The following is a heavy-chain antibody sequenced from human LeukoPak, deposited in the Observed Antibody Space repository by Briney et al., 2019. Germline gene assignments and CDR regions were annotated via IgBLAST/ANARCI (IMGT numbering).Heavy chain of an antibody. CDR3: AKGLRTGVGPYMGYHYYMDV. Sequence: GGSLRLSCAASGFTFSSYAMSWVRQAPGKGLKWVSTINDNGEGTYYADSVKGRFTISRDNSYNTVSLQMNSLRDEDTGVYYCAKGLRTGVGPYMGYHYYMDVWGKGATVTVSS. CDR2: INDNGEGT. J-gene: IGHJ6*03. D-gene: IGHD3-16*01. V-gene: IGHV3-23*01. CDR1: GFTFSSYA.